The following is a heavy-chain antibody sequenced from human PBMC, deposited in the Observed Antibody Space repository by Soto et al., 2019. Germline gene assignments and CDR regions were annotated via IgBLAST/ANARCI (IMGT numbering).Heavy chain of an antibody. J-gene: IGHJ4*02. Sequence: QVQLQQWGAGLLKPSETLSLTCAFYGGSVSGYYWSWILQPPRKGLEWIGEINHSGSTNYNPSLKSQVTRPVDTPQNQFSVKMDSVTAADTAVFYCVRAKQDYHGRRPFDYLGQGALVPVSS. D-gene: IGHD3-10*01. CDR1: GGSVSGYY. CDR2: INHSGST. V-gene: IGHV4-34*01. CDR3: VRAKQDYHGRRPFDY.